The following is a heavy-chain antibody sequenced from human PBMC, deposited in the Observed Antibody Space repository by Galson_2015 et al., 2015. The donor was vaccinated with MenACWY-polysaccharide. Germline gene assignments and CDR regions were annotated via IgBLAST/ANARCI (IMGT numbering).Heavy chain of an antibody. CDR2: IHTSGNT. Sequence: LSLTCTVSGGSINNAYWSWIRQPAGKGLEWVGRIHTSGNTNYNPSLNGRVAMSVDTSRNQFSLNLNSVTAADTAIYYCARDLIVAPYNWFNPWGQGTLVTVSS. CDR3: ARDLIVAPYNWFNP. D-gene: IGHD5-12*01. V-gene: IGHV4-4*07. CDR1: GGSINNAY. J-gene: IGHJ5*02.